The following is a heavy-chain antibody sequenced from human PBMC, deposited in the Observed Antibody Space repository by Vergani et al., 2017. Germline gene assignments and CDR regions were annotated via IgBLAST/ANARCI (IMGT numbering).Heavy chain of an antibody. CDR1: GFTFSTFN. Sequence: LESGGGLVQPGGSIRLSCFGSGFTFSTFNMHWVRQIPGKGLEYISGISSDGKSTNYAKSVKGRFIVTRDNSKNSLHLQMGNLRVEDTGIYYCSKDEQYAAPWGRGYFHVLDVWGQGTTVSVSS. CDR2: ISSDGKST. J-gene: IGHJ6*02. V-gene: IGHV3-64*01. CDR3: SKDEQYAAPWGRGYFHVLDV. D-gene: IGHD3-16*01.